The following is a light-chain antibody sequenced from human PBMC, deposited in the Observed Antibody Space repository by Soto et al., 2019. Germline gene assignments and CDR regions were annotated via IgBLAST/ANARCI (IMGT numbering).Light chain of an antibody. CDR2: DVS. CDR3: CSYAGSYTYV. V-gene: IGLV2-11*01. CDR1: SSDIGGYNY. Sequence: QSVLTQPPSASGSPGQSVTISCTGTSSDIGGYNYVSWYQHHPGKAPKLMIYDVSKRPSGVPDRFSGSKSGNTASLTISGLQAEDEADYYCCSYAGSYTYVFGTGTKVTVL. J-gene: IGLJ1*01.